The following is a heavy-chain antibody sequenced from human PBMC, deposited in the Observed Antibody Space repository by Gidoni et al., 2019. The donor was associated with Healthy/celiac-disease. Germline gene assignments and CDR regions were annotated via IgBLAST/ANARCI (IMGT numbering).Heavy chain of an antibody. V-gene: IGHV3-30-3*01. Sequence: QVQLVESGGGVVQPGRSLRLSCAASGFTFSSYAMHWVRQAPGKGLEWVAVISYDGSNKYYADSVKGRFTISRDNSKNTLYLQMNSLRAEDTAVYYCASWDLGSSRSFDYWGQGTLVTVSS. J-gene: IGHJ4*02. CDR1: GFTFSSYA. D-gene: IGHD6-6*01. CDR3: ASWDLGSSRSFDY. CDR2: ISYDGSNK.